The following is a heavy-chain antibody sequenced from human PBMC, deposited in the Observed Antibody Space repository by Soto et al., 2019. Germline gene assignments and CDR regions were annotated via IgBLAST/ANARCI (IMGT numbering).Heavy chain of an antibody. Sequence: GGSLRLSCAASGFTFSSYAMSWVRQAPGKGLEWVSAISGSGGSTYYADSVKGRFTISRDNSKNTLYLQMNSLRAEDTAVYYCAKADIVAPGIAVAAEVPPFDYWGQGTLVTVSS. CDR3: AKADIVAPGIAVAAEVPPFDY. D-gene: IGHD6-19*01. CDR1: GFTFSSYA. V-gene: IGHV3-23*01. CDR2: ISGSGGST. J-gene: IGHJ4*02.